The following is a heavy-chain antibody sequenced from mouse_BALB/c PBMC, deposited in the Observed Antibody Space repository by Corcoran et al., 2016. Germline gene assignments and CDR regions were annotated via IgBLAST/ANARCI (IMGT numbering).Heavy chain of an antibody. J-gene: IGHJ4*01. V-gene: IGHV9-1*02. Sequence: QIQLVQYGPELKKTGETVKISCTDSGYTFTNNGMNWVKPAPGKGLKWMGWINTYTGEPTYADDFKGRFAFSLETSASTASLQINNRKNEDMATYFGARMITTEENYYARDYWVQGTSGTVSS. CDR3: ARMITTEENYYARDY. CDR2: INTYTGEP. CDR1: GYTFTNNG. D-gene: IGHD2-4*01.